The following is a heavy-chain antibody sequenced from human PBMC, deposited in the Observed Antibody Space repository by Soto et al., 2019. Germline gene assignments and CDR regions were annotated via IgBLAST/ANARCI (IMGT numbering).Heavy chain of an antibody. CDR3: ARTNNGYTSGWCDWFDT. J-gene: IGHJ5*02. CDR1: GDSIDSNHW. V-gene: IGHV4-4*02. CDR2: IHHSGST. Sequence: QVQLQESGPGLVKPSGTLSLTCAVSGDSIDSNHWWRWVRQPPGKGLAWAGEIHHSGSTNYNPSLTSRVTTSVDKVKVQVALNLTSVTAADTALYFCARTNNGYTSGWCDWFDTWGQGTLVTVSS. D-gene: IGHD6-19*01.